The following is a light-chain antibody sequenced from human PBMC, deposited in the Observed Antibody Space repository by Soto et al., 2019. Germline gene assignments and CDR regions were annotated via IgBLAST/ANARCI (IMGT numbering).Light chain of an antibody. CDR2: DAS. V-gene: IGKV1-5*01. CDR1: QTISTW. J-gene: IGKJ1*01. Sequence: DIQVTQSPPTLSASVGDRVTITCRASQTISTWMAWYQQKPGKAPKLLVYDASTLQSGVPQRFSGSGSGTEFTLTISSLQTDDFSTYYCQPYHSYWTFGQGTKGDLK. CDR3: QPYHSYWT.